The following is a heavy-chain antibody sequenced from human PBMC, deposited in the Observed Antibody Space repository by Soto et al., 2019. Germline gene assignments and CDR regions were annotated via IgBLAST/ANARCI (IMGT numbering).Heavy chain of an antibody. CDR2: ISSSSSTI. Sequence: GGSLRLSCAASGFTFSSYSMNWVRQAPGKGLEWVSYISSSSSTIYYADSVKGRFTISRDNAKNSLYLQMNSLRAEDTAVYYCAREGGRVVFDIGGKGKMVTVSS. D-gene: IGHD2-15*01. J-gene: IGHJ3*02. CDR1: GFTFSSYS. CDR3: AREGGRVVFDI. V-gene: IGHV3-48*01.